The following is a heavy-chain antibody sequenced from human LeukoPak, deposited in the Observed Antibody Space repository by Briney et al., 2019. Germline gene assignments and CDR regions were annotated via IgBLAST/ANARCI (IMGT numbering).Heavy chain of an antibody. V-gene: IGHV4-59*08. CDR1: GGSISSYY. J-gene: IGHJ4*02. D-gene: IGHD2-2*01. Sequence: SESLSLTCTVSGGSISSYYWSWIRQPPGKGLEWIGYIYYSGGTNYNPSLKSRVTISVDTSKNQFSLKLSSVTAADTAVYYCARTYCSSTSCLFDCGGQGTLVTVSS. CDR2: IYYSGGT. CDR3: ARTYCSSTSCLFDC.